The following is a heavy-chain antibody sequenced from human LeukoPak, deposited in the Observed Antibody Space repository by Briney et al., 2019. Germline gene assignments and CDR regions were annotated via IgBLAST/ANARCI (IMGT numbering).Heavy chain of an antibody. J-gene: IGHJ6*04. V-gene: IGHV1-69*01. CDR1: GGTFSSYA. CDR3: ARGGTMVRGVKGYYYGMDV. Sequence: GASVKVSCKASGGTFSSYAISWVRQAPGQGLEWMGGIIPIFGTANYAQKFQGRVTITADESTSTAYMELSSLRSEDTAVYYCARGGTMVRGVKGYYYGMDVWGKGTTVTVSS. CDR2: IIPIFGTA. D-gene: IGHD3-10*01.